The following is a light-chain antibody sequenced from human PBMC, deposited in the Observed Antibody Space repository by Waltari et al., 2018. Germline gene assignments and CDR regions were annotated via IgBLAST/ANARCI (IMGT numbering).Light chain of an antibody. CDR2: AAS. CDR3: QQSYSTLFT. CDR1: PSISSY. Sequence: DIQMTQSPSSLSASVGDRVTITCRASPSISSYLNWYQQKPGKAPKLLIYAASSLQSGVPSRFSGIGSGTDFTLTISSLQPEDFATYYCQQSYSTLFTFGPGTKVDIK. V-gene: IGKV1-39*01. J-gene: IGKJ3*01.